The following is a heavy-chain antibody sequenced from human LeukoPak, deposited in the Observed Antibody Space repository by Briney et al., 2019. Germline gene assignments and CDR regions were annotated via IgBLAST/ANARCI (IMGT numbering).Heavy chain of an antibody. D-gene: IGHD5-18*01. V-gene: IGHV3-74*01. CDR3: ARGPTAYFDC. CDR1: GFTFSSYW. J-gene: IGHJ4*02. Sequence: GGSLRLSCAASGFTFSSYWMHWVRQAPGKGLVWVSRINTEWSSTSYADSVKGRFTISRDNAKNTLYLQMNSLRAEDTAVYYCARGPTAYFDCWAREPWSPSPQ. CDR2: INTEWSST.